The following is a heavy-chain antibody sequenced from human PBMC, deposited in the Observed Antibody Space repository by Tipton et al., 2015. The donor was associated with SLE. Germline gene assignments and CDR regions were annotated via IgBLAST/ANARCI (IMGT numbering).Heavy chain of an antibody. J-gene: IGHJ2*01. CDR2: IYSGGST. CDR1: GFTVSSNY. D-gene: IGHD2-15*01. V-gene: IGHV3-53*05. Sequence: SLRLSCAASGFTVSSNYMSWVRQAPVNVLEWVSVIYSGGSTYYADSVKGRFTISRDNSKHTLYLQMNSQRAEDTAVYYCARVGYCSGGSSLDGYFDLWGSGTLVTVAS. CDR3: ARVGYCSGGSSLDGYFDL.